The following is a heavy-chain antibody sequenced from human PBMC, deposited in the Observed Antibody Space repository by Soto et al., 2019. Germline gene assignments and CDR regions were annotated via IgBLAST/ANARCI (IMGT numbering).Heavy chain of an antibody. V-gene: IGHV4-39*02. CDR2: IYNGGTT. CDR1: GGSLSSSAHY. J-gene: IGHJ4*01. CDR3: ARPPIVVLVYGSPL. D-gene: IGHD2-8*02. Sequence: QLQLRESGPGLVKPSETLSLTCSVSGGSLSSSAHYWGWIRQAPGKGLEWIGTIYNGGTTYYNPSLAGRGTISVHTSKTHLSLELTSLTATETSGYSCARPPIVVLVYGSPLCGHGTLVTVAS.